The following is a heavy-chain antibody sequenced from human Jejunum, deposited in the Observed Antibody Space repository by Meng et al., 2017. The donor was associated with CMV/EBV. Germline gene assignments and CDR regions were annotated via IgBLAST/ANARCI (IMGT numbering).Heavy chain of an antibody. Sequence: AAGFTFSSVGMHWVRQAPGKGLEWVAIISYDGNRQYYADSVKGRFTVYRDNSGDTLYLQLNSLTVEDTAVYYCAKILQDTYTAPMDYWGQGTLVTV. J-gene: IGHJ4*02. CDR3: AKILQDTYTAPMDY. D-gene: IGHD2-2*02. CDR2: ISYDGNRQ. V-gene: IGHV3-30*18. CDR1: GFTFSSVG.